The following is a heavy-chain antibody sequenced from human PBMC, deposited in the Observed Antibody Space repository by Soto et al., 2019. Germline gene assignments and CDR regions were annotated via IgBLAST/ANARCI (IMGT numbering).Heavy chain of an antibody. CDR2: IDPSDSYT. CDR1: GYSFTSYW. D-gene: IGHD6-6*01. V-gene: IGHV5-10-1*01. Sequence: GESLKISCKGSGYSFTSYWISWVRQMPGKGLEWMGRIDPSDSYTNYSPSFQGHVTISADKSISTAYLQWSSLKASDTAMYYCARQASAGYRSSSGRGYYYGMDVWGQGTTVTVSS. J-gene: IGHJ6*02. CDR3: ARQASAGYRSSSGRGYYYGMDV.